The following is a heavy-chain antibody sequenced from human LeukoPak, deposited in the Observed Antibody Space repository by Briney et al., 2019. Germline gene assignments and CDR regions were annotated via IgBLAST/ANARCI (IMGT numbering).Heavy chain of an antibody. V-gene: IGHV4-61*02. CDR1: GGSISSGGYY. CDR2: IYTSGST. Sequence: PSETLSLTCTVSGGSISSGGYYWSWLRQPAGKGLEWIGRIYTSGSTNYNPSLKSRATMSVNMSKNQFSLKLSSVTAADTAVYYCARGLRTGEQWLKTFDYWGQGTLVTVSS. J-gene: IGHJ4*02. CDR3: ARGLRTGEQWLKTFDY. D-gene: IGHD6-19*01.